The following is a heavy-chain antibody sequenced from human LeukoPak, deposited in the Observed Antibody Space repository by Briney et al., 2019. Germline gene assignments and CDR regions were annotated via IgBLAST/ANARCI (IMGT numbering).Heavy chain of an antibody. CDR1: GGTFSSYA. CDR2: IIPIFGTA. D-gene: IGHD1-26*01. CDR3: ARVQWELQNNWFDP. Sequence: SVKVSCKASGGTFSSYAISWVRQAPGQGLEWMGGIIPIFGTANYAQKFQGRVTITADESTSTAYMELSSLRSEDTAVYYCARVQWELQNNWFDPWGQGALVTVSS. J-gene: IGHJ5*02. V-gene: IGHV1-69*01.